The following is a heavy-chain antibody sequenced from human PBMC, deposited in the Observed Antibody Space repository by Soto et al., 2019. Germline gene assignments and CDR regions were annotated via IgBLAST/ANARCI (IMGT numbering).Heavy chain of an antibody. CDR1: GGTFSSYA. Sequence: SVKVSCKASGGTFSSYAISWVRQAPGQGLEWMGGIIPIFGTANYAQKFQGRVTITADESTSTAYMELSSLRSEDTAVYYCASLCSGGSCYFNYFDYWGQGTLVTSPQ. CDR2: IIPIFGTA. V-gene: IGHV1-69*13. D-gene: IGHD2-15*01. J-gene: IGHJ4*02. CDR3: ASLCSGGSCYFNYFDY.